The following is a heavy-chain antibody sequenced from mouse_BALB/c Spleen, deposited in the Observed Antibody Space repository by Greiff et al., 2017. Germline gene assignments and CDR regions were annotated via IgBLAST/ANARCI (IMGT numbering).Heavy chain of an antibody. V-gene: IGHV2-6-7*01. CDR2: IWGDGST. D-gene: IGHD3-2*01. CDR1: GFSLTGYG. J-gene: IGHJ3*01. Sequence: VKLVESGPGLVAPSQSLSITCTVSGFSLTGYGVNWVRQPPGKGLEWLGMIWGDGSTDYNSALKSRLSISKDNSKSQVFLKMNSLQTDDTARYYCAREDSSGYSWFAYWGQGTLVTVSA. CDR3: AREDSSGYSWFAY.